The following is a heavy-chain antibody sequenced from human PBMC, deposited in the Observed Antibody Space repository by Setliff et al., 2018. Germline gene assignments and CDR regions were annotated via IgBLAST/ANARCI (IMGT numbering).Heavy chain of an antibody. CDR3: SRLVRFCTRTSCQRLSGDEY. D-gene: IGHD2-2*01. Sequence: ASVKVSCKASGYTFIDYGVSWVRQAPGQGLEWVGWISPYTGKTYLAPKFQDRVTLTADTSTTTAYLQLTNLRSDDTAIYFCSRLVRFCTRTSCQRLSGDEYWGHGALVTVSS. V-gene: IGHV1-18*01. CDR2: ISPYTGKT. CDR1: GYTFIDYG. J-gene: IGHJ4*01.